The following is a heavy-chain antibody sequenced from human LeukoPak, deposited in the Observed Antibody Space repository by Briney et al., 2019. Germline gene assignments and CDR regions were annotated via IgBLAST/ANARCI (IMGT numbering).Heavy chain of an antibody. CDR3: ARLNRHCSGGSCYSGELDY. Sequence: KRGESLKISCKGSGYIFTTYWIGWVRQMPGKGLEWMGIIYPADSDTRYSPSFQGQVTISADKSISTAYLQWSSLKASDTAMYYCARLNRHCSGGSCYSGELDYWGQGTLVTVSS. CDR1: GYIFTTYW. CDR2: IYPADSDT. J-gene: IGHJ4*02. D-gene: IGHD2-15*01. V-gene: IGHV5-51*01.